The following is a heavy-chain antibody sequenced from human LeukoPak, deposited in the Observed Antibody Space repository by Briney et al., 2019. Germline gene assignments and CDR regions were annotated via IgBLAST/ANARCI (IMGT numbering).Heavy chain of an antibody. J-gene: IGHJ4*02. V-gene: IGHV3-48*01. D-gene: IGHD2-15*01. CDR2: ISSSSSTI. Sequence: PGGSLRLSCAASGFTFSSYSMNWVRQAPGKGLEWVSYISSSSSTIYYADSVKGRFTISRDNAKNLLYLQMNSLRAEDTAVYYCARGYCSGGSCYVFDYWGQGTLVTVSS. CDR1: GFTFSSYS. CDR3: ARGYCSGGSCYVFDY.